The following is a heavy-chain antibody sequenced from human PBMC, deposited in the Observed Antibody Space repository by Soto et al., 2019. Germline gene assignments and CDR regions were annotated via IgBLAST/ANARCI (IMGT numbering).Heavy chain of an antibody. CDR3: AQVRIAAAAQLEKIWYLDR. CDR1: GFTFSSYG. CDR2: ISYDGSNK. V-gene: IGHV3-30*18. Sequence: QVQLVESGGGVVQPGRSLRLSCAASGFTFSSYGMHWVRQAPGKGLEWVAVISYDGSNKYYADSVKGRFTISRDNSKNTLYLQMNSLGPEDTALYYCAQVRIAAAAQLEKIWYLDRWGRGTLVPVSS. D-gene: IGHD6-13*01. J-gene: IGHJ2*01.